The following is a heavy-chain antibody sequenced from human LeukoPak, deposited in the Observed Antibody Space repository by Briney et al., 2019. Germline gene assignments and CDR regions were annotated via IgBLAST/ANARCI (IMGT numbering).Heavy chain of an antibody. CDR2: ISVSCGST. V-gene: IGHV3-23*01. D-gene: IGHD3-22*01. J-gene: IGHJ4*02. Sequence: GALPLYCPDSGLTFRCYAMSWVRQAPGQGRDWVSAISVSCGSTYYADSVKGRFTISRDNSKNTMYQQMNSLRAEDTAVYYCAKEEPYYYDSSGYYDYWGQGTLVTVSS. CDR3: AKEEPYYYDSSGYYDY. CDR1: GLTFRCYA.